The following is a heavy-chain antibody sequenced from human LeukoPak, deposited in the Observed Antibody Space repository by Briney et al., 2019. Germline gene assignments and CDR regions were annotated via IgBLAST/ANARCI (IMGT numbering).Heavy chain of an antibody. J-gene: IGHJ4*02. V-gene: IGHV3-20*04. CDR1: GFTFDDYG. D-gene: IGHD6-19*01. CDR3: AKLAGTGGFDY. CDR2: INWNGGRT. Sequence: GGSLRLSCAASGFTFDDYGMSWVRQAPGKGLEWVSGINWNGGRTGYADSVKGRLTISRDNAKNSLYLQMNSLRDEDTALYYCAKLAGTGGFDYWGQGTLVTVSS.